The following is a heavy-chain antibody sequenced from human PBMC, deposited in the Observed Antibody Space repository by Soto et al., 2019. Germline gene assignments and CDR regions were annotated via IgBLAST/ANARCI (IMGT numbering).Heavy chain of an antibody. CDR3: ARDAHYYDSSGYYGY. Sequence: SVKVSCKASGGTFSSYAISWVRQAPGQGLEWMGGIIPIFGTANYAQRFQGRVTITADESTSTAYMELSSLRSEDTAVYYCARDAHYYDSSGYYGYWGQGTLVTVS. CDR1: GGTFSSYA. D-gene: IGHD3-22*01. CDR2: IIPIFGTA. J-gene: IGHJ4*02. V-gene: IGHV1-69*13.